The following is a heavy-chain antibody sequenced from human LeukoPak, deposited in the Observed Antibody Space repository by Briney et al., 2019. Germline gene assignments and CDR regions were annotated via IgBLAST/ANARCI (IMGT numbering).Heavy chain of an antibody. V-gene: IGHV3-23*01. J-gene: IGHJ4*02. Sequence: GGSLRLSCAASGFTFSSYAMSWVRQAPGKGLEAPGKGLEWGSTISASVHATYYPDSVRGRFTISRDNSKSTLHLQMDSLRAEDSALYYCAKWPEGATPKFHHWGQGTLVTVSS. CDR3: AKWPEGATPKFHH. CDR2: ISASVHAT. D-gene: IGHD1-26*01. CDR1: GFTFSSYA.